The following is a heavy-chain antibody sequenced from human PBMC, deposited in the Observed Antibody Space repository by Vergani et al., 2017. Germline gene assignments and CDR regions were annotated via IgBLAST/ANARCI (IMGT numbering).Heavy chain of an antibody. D-gene: IGHD3-22*01. CDR1: GDSINSGHYS. J-gene: IGHJ4*02. Sequence: QVQLQESGSGLVKPSQTLSLTCTVSGDSINSGHYSWNWIRQSPSKGLEWIGYIFHSGSTYYNPSLETRVTISIDKSKTQFSLTLSSSIAADTAVYYCARLSRQFSDNSGYYYVFDSWGQGSLVTVSS. CDR3: ARLSRQFSDNSGYYYVFDS. V-gene: IGHV4-30-2*06. CDR2: IFHSGST.